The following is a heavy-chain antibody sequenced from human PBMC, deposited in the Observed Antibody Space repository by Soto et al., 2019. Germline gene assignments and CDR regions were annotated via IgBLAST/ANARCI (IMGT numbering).Heavy chain of an antibody. Sequence: PSETLSLTCSVSGVSISSYFWSWTRQAPGRGLEWIGYTYHRGSTNYSPSLKSRVAISLDTSENQFSLKVNSVTAADTAVYYCARIGGYHGPLDYWGQGTPVTVSS. CDR3: ARIGGYHGPLDY. D-gene: IGHD6-25*01. V-gene: IGHV4-59*01. CDR1: GVSISSYF. CDR2: TYHRGST. J-gene: IGHJ4*02.